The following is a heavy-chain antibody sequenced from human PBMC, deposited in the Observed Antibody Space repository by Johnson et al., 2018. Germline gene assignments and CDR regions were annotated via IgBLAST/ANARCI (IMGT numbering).Heavy chain of an antibody. CDR3: ARQGYCSGRSCYSVPAFDI. Sequence: VQLVQSGAEMKKPVESLKISCQNSEYVYSFTDYWIGWVRQMPGKGLEWLGIIHPGDSDTKYSPSFEGQVTISADKSISTACLQWSSLKASDTAMYYCARQGYCSGRSCYSVPAFDIWGRGTMITVSS. D-gene: IGHD2-15*01. J-gene: IGHJ3*02. CDR2: IHPGDSDT. CDR1: EYVYSFTDYW. V-gene: IGHV5-51*01.